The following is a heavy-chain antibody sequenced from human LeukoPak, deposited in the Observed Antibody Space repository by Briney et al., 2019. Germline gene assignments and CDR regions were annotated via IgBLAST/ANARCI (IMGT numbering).Heavy chain of an antibody. CDR1: GASVSNSL. CDR3: SEGYFEPFAH. D-gene: IGHD2/OR15-2a*01. V-gene: IGHV4-59*02. Sequence: PSETLSLTCAVSGASVSNSLWNWIRQFPGKGLEWIGCLSYTGKTDYNPSLSSRVTISLGTSNNQVSLKLKSVTAADTAVYYCSEGYFEPFAHWGPGTLVTVSS. J-gene: IGHJ4*02. CDR2: LSYTGKT.